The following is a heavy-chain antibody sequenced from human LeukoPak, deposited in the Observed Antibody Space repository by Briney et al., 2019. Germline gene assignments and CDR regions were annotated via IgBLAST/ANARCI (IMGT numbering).Heavy chain of an antibody. J-gene: IGHJ3*01. CDR1: GFTFSDYG. CDR2: IWYDGSNK. CDR3: ARDFWESSSSADAFDV. Sequence: GTSLRPSCAASGFTFSDYGMQWVRQAPGKGLEWVAVIWYDGSNKYYADSVKGRFTISRDNSKNTLYLQMNSLRAEDTAVYYCARDFWESSSSADAFDVWGLGTTVKVSS. D-gene: IGHD6-6*01. V-gene: IGHV3-33*01.